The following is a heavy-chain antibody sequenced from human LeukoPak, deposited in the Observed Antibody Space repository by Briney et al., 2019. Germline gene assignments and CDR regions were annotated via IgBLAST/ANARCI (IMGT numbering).Heavy chain of an antibody. CDR1: GGSISSYY. CDR3: ARMTTGYYYYMDV. V-gene: IGHV4-59*01. CDR2: IYYSGST. J-gene: IGHJ6*03. D-gene: IGHD4-11*01. Sequence: SETLSLTCTVSGGSISSYYWSWLRQPPGKGLEWIGYIYYSGSTNYNPSLKSRVTISVDTSKNQFSLKLSSVTAADTAVYYCARMTTGYYYYMDVWGKGTTVTVSS.